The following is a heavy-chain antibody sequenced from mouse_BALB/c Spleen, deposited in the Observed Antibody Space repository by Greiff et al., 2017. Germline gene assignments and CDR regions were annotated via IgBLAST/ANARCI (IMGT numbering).Heavy chain of an antibody. CDR3: AREGYDVWFAY. J-gene: IGHJ3*01. Sequence: EVQLVESGPGLVKPSQSLSLTCSVTGYSITSGYYWNWIRQFPGNKLEWMGYISYDGSNNYNPSLKNRISITRDTSKNQFFLKLNSVTTEDTATYYCAREGYDVWFAYWGQGTLVTVSA. CDR1: GYSITSGYY. V-gene: IGHV3-6*02. D-gene: IGHD2-2*01. CDR2: ISYDGSN.